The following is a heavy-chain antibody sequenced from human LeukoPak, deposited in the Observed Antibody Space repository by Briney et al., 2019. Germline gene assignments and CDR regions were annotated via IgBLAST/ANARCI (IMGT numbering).Heavy chain of an antibody. J-gene: IGHJ6*03. V-gene: IGHV4-61*02. Sequence: NPSQTLSLTCTVSGGSISSGSYYWSWIRQPAGTGLEWIGRIYTSGSTNYNPSLKSRVTISVDTSKNQFSLKLSPVTAADTAVYYCARCPRGSYGSGSYWRSYYYYMDVWGKGTTVTISS. D-gene: IGHD3-10*01. CDR1: GGSISSGSYY. CDR3: ARCPRGSYGSGSYWRSYYYYMDV. CDR2: IYTSGST.